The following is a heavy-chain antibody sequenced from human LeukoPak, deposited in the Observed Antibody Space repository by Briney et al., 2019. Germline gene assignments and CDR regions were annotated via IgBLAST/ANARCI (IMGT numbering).Heavy chain of an antibody. V-gene: IGHV3-7*01. D-gene: IGHD3-22*01. CDR2: IKQDGSEK. J-gene: IGHJ4*02. CDR3: ASVGSSGYWYYFDY. Sequence: GGSLRLSCAASGFTFSSYWMSWVREAPGKGLGWVANIKQDGSEKYYVDSVKGRFTISRDNAKNSLYLQMNSLRAEDTAVYYCASVGSSGYWYYFDYWGQGTLVTVSS. CDR1: GFTFSSYW.